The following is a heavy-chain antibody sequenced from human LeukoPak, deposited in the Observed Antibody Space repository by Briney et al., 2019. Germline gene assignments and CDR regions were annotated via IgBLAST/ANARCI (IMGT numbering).Heavy chain of an antibody. D-gene: IGHD6-19*01. J-gene: IGHJ5*02. V-gene: IGHV4-34*01. CDR3: ARAYSGWYFNWFDP. CDR1: GGSFSGYY. CDR2: INHSGST. Sequence: SGTLSLTCAVYGGSFSGYYWSWIRQPPGKGLEWIGEINHSGSTNYNPSLKSRVTISVDTSKNQFSLKLSSVTAADTAVYYCARAYSGWYFNWFDPWGQGTLVTVSS.